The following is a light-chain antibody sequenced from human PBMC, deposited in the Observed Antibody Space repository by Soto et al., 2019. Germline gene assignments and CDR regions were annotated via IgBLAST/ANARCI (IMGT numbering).Light chain of an antibody. CDR2: AAS. J-gene: IGKJ4*01. V-gene: IGKV1-6*01. Sequence: AIQMTQSPSSLSASVVDRVTITCRASQAIGNDLAWYQQRPGKAPNLLIYAASSLQSGVPSRFSGGGSGTDFTLTISNLQPGDFATYYCLQDYNFPLSFGGGTKVEIK. CDR3: LQDYNFPLS. CDR1: QAIGND.